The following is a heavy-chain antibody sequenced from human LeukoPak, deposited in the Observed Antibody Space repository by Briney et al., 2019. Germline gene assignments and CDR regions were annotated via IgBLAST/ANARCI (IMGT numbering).Heavy chain of an antibody. Sequence: SQTLSLTCTVSGGSISSGDYYWSWIRQPPGKGLDWIGYIYYSGSTYYNPSLKSRVTISVDTSKNQFSLKLSSVTAADTAVYYCARDQFYDSSGSYGNDAFDIWGQGTMVTVSS. J-gene: IGHJ3*02. D-gene: IGHD3-22*01. V-gene: IGHV4-30-4*01. CDR3: ARDQFYDSSGSYGNDAFDI. CDR2: IYYSGST. CDR1: GGSISSGDYY.